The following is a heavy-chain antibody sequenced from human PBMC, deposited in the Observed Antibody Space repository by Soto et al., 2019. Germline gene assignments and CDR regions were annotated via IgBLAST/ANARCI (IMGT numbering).Heavy chain of an antibody. D-gene: IGHD6-6*01. CDR3: ASRTFEYSSSRPSDAFDI. J-gene: IGHJ3*02. V-gene: IGHV6-1*01. CDR2: TYYRSKWYN. CDR1: GDSVSSNSAA. Sequence: SQTLSLTCAISGDSVSSNSAAWNWIRQSPSRGLEWLGRTYYRSKWYNDYAVSVKSRITINPDTSKNQFYLQLNSVTPEDTAVYYCASRTFEYSSSRPSDAFDIWGQGTMVTVSS.